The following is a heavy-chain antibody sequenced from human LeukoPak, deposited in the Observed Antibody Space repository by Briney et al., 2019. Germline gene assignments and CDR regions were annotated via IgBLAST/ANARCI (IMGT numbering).Heavy chain of an antibody. CDR3: ARDWGYYDSSGSILGGYFDY. J-gene: IGHJ4*02. D-gene: IGHD3-22*01. V-gene: IGHV3-20*04. CDR2: INWNGGST. CDR1: GFTFDDYG. Sequence: PGGSLRLSCAASGFTFDDYGMSWVRQAPGKGLECVSGINWNGGSTGYADSVKGRFTISRDNAKNSLYLQMNSLRAEDTALYYCARDWGYYDSSGSILGGYFDYWGQGTLVTVSS.